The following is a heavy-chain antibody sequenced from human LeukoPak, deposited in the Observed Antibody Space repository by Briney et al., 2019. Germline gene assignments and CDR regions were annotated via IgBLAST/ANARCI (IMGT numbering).Heavy chain of an antibody. CDR2: IYYSGST. Sequence: SETLSLTCTVSGGSISSYYWSWIRQPPGKGLEWIGYIYYSGSTNYNPSLKSRVTISVDTSKNQFSLKLSSVTAADTAVYYCARDQGWKYYYGMDVWGQGTTVTVSS. D-gene: IGHD1-1*01. CDR1: GGSISSYY. V-gene: IGHV4-59*01. J-gene: IGHJ6*02. CDR3: ARDQGWKYYYGMDV.